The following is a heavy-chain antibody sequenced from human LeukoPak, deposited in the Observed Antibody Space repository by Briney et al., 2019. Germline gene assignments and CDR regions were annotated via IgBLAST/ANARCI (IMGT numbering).Heavy chain of an antibody. V-gene: IGHV3-53*01. CDR3: ARRAGAYSHPYDY. CDR1: GFTVSSNS. D-gene: IGHD4/OR15-4a*01. CDR2: IYSDNT. J-gene: IGHJ4*02. Sequence: GGPLRLSCTASGFTVSSNSMSWVRQAPGKGLEWVSFIYSDNTHYSDSVKGRFTISRDNSKNTLYLQMNSLRAEDTAVYYCARRAGAYSHPYDYWGQGTRVTVSS.